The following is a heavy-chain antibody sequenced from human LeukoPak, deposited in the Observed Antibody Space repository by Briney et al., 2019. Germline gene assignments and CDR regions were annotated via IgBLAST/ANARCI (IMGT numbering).Heavy chain of an antibody. J-gene: IGHJ4*02. CDR1: GFTFSSYW. CDR2: IKQDGSEK. V-gene: IGHV3-7*01. Sequence: GGSLRPSCAAAGFTFSSYWMSWVRQAPGKGLEWVANIKQDGSEKYYVDSVKGRFTISRDNAKNSLYLQMNSLRAEDTAVYYCAMFSGSSWSFDYWGQGTLVTVSS. D-gene: IGHD6-13*01. CDR3: AMFSGSSWSFDY.